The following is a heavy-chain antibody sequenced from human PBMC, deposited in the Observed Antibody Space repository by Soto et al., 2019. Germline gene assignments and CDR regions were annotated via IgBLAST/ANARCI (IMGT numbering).Heavy chain of an antibody. V-gene: IGHV2-5*01. D-gene: IGHD2-15*01. CDR3: ALRGHCSGDSCYSA. CDR1: VFSLRTAGVG. CDR2: IYWHDEK. J-gene: IGHJ5*02. Sequence: QITLKESGPTLVKPTQTLTLACTFSVFSLRTAGVGVGWIRQPPGKALEWLALIYWHDEKRYSPSLKNSLTITKDTSKNQVVLTMTNMDHVDTATYYCALRGHCSGDSCYSAWGQGTLVNVSS.